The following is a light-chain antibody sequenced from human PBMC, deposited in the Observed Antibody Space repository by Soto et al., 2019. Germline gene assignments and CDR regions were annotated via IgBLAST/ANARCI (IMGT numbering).Light chain of an antibody. J-gene: IGKJ2*01. Sequence: ESVLTQSPGTLSLSPGERATLSCRASQSVSNAFFAWYQQKPGQAPRLLIYGVSSRATGIPDRFSGSGSGTDFTLTISRLEPEDFVVYFCQQYSSLPHTFGQGIKLEVK. CDR1: QSVSNAF. CDR2: GVS. CDR3: QQYSSLPHT. V-gene: IGKV3-20*01.